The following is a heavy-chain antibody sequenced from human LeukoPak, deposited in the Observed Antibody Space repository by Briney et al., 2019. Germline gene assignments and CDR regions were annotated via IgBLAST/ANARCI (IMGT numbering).Heavy chain of an antibody. CDR1: GFTFSSYA. D-gene: IGHD2-15*01. CDR3: AKSQRDGGYCSGGSCRLYYGMDV. J-gene: IGHJ6*02. V-gene: IGHV3-23*01. Sequence: GGSLRLSCAASGFTFSSYAMSWVRQAPGKGLEWVSAISGSGGSTYYADSVKGRFTISRDNSKNTLYLQMNSLRAEDTAVYYCAKSQRDGGYCSGGSCRLYYGMDVWGQGTTVTVSS. CDR2: ISGSGGST.